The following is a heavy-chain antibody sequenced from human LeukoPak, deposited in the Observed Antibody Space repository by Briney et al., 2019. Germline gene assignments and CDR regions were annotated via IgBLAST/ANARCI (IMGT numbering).Heavy chain of an antibody. CDR2: VDPEDGGT. V-gene: IGHV1-69-2*01. Sequence: ASVKISCKVSGYTFTDYYMHWVQQAPGKGLEWMGLVDPEDGGTIYAEKFQGRVTITADTSTDTAYMELSSLRSEDTAVYYCATYQWELPSFDYWGQGTLVTVSS. CDR3: ATYQWELPSFDY. CDR1: GYTFTDYY. J-gene: IGHJ4*02. D-gene: IGHD1-26*01.